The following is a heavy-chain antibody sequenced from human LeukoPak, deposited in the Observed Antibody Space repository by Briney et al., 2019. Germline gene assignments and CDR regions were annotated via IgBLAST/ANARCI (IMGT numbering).Heavy chain of an antibody. CDR2: IDNYGRTT. CDR3: ARDVAGAGSF. Sequence: GGSLRLSRAASGYSFSSYWMHWVRQVPGKGLVWVSRIDNYGRTTDYADSVKGRFTISRDNVQNTLYLQMNSLNAEDTAVYYCARDVAGAGSFWGQGTLVTVSS. D-gene: IGHD3-10*01. V-gene: IGHV3-74*01. CDR1: GYSFSSYW. J-gene: IGHJ4*02.